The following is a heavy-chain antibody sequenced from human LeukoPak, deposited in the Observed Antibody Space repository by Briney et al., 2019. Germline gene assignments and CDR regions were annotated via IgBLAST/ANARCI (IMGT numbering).Heavy chain of an antibody. D-gene: IGHD3-10*01. CDR2: IYTSGST. V-gene: IGHV4-61*02. CDR3: AGGDMTVVQDWFDP. J-gene: IGHJ5*02. CDR1: GGSISSGIYY. Sequence: PSRTLSHTCMFSGGSISSGIYYESWIRQPAGKGLEWIGCIYTSGSTNYNTFLKSRVTISENTSKKQSSLKLSSVTAADTAVYYCAGGDMTVVQDWFDPWGQGTLVTVSS.